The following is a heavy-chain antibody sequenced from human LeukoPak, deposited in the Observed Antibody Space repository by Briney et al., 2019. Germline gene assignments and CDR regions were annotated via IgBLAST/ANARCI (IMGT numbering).Heavy chain of an antibody. CDR3: ARAARPTSDTSGSYWYYFDC. J-gene: IGHJ4*02. CDR2: IYRGGNT. V-gene: IGHV3-53*01. Sequence: ETLSLTCTVSGGSISSGDYYWSWIRQPPGKGLEWVSVIYRGGNTYYADSVKGRFTISTDNSKYTLYLQMNSLRAEDTAVYYCARAARPTSDTSGSYWYYFDCWGQGILVTVSS. D-gene: IGHD3-22*01. CDR1: GGSISSGDYY.